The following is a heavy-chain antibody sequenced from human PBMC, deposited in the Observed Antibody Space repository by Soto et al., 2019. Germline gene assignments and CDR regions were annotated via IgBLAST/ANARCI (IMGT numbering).Heavy chain of an antibody. V-gene: IGHV4-39*01. J-gene: IGHJ4*02. CDR3: GSGPSTTWIDN. CDR1: GGSITSHHYY. CDR2: IYSGGNT. Sequence: QLQVQESGPGQVKPSQTLSLTCTVSGGSITSHHYYWGWIRRPPGKGLEWIGSIYSGGNTYYNPSLRSRLTIFVDTAKNLISLKLSSVTAADSAIYYCGSGPSTTWIDNWGLGTQVSVSS. D-gene: IGHD2-2*01.